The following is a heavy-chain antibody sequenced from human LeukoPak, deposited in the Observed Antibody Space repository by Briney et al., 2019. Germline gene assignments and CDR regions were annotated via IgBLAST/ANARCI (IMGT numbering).Heavy chain of an antibody. CDR1: GFTFTNYW. CDR3: AELGITMIGGV. D-gene: IGHD3-10*02. Sequence: PGGSLRLSCAVSGFTFTNYWMSWVRQAPGKGLEWVANIEQDGSDKYYVDSVVGGFTISRDNAKNSLYLQMNSLRAEDTAVYYCAELGITMIGGVWGKGTTVTISS. CDR2: IEQDGSDK. V-gene: IGHV3-7*01. J-gene: IGHJ6*04.